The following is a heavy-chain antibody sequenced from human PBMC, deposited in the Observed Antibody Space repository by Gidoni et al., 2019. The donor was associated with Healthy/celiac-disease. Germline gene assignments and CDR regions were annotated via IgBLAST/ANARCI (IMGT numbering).Heavy chain of an antibody. J-gene: IGHJ3*01. CDR2: ISNGGST. CDR3: ARDDDPPEGFDV. CDR1: GFSMRSRNW. Sequence: QVQLQSSGSDLVNPSGTLSLTCRVSGFSMRSRNWWRWVRQAPGKGLEWIGEISNGGSTKSNPSLKSRLSMSLDDAKNLLSLRLISVTAADTAVYYCARDDDPPEGFDVWGQGKMVTVSS. D-gene: IGHD3-16*01. V-gene: IGHV4-4*02.